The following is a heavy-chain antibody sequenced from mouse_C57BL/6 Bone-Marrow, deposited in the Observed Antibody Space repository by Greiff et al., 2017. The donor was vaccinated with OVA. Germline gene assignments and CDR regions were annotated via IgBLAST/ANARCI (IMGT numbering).Heavy chain of an antibody. V-gene: IGHV1-26*01. CDR3: ARRCITLVEGGY. Sequence: EVQLQQSGPELVKPGASVKISCKASGYTFTDYYMNWVKQSHGQSLEWIGDINPNNGGTSYNQKFKGKATLTVDKSSSTAYMELRSLTSEDSAVYYCARRCITLVEGGYWGQGTTLTVSS. CDR1: GYTFTDYY. J-gene: IGHJ2*01. CDR2: INPNNGGT. D-gene: IGHD1-1*01.